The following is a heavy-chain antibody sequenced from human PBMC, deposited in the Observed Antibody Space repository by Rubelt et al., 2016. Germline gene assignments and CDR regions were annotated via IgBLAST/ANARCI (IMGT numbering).Heavy chain of an antibody. J-gene: IGHJ4*02. CDR1: GGSISNYY. V-gene: IGHV4-59*12. CDR3: AALYSDY. CDR2: IYSCGST. Sequence: QVQLQESGPGLVKPSETLSLTCTVSGGSISNYYWSWIRQSPGKGLEWIGYIYSCGSTTYNPSLKTRVTISLDTSMDQLPLQLTSVTAADTAVYYCAALYSDYWGQGTLLTVSS. D-gene: IGHD2-21*01.